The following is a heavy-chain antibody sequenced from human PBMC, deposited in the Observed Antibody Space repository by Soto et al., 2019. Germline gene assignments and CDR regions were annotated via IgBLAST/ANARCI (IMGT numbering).Heavy chain of an antibody. J-gene: IGHJ4*02. D-gene: IGHD1-1*01. CDR2: VSAYNGNT. CDR1: GYSFTSVG. V-gene: IGHV1-18*04. Sequence: RASVKVSCKACGYSFTSVGISWVRQAPGQGLEWMGWVSAYNGNTHYAPKLQGRVTMTTDRSTTTAYLELRSLTSDDTAVYYCARAGGTQLFDYWGRGTLVTVSS. CDR3: ARAGGTQLFDY.